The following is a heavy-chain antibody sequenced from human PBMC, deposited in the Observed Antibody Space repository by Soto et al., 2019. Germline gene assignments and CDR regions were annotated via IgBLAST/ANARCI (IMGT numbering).Heavy chain of an antibody. J-gene: IGHJ6*02. CDR2: SSWNSGSI. CDR3: AKALGRLVLEWLGPPTPCYYYGMDV. Sequence: GGSLRLSCAASGFTLDDYDMQWVRQAPGKGLEWVSGSSWNSGSIGSADSVKGRFTISRDYAKNSLYLQMNSLRAEDTALYYCAKALGRLVLEWLGPPTPCYYYGMDVYGQGSTVTVSS. D-gene: IGHD6-19*01. V-gene: IGHV3-9*01. CDR1: GFTLDDYD.